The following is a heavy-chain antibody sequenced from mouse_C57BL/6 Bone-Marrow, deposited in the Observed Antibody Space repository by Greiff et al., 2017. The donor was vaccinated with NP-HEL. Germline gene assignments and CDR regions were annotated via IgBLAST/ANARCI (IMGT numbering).Heavy chain of an antibody. V-gene: IGHV1-81*01. J-gene: IGHJ2*01. CDR2: IYPRSGNT. CDR1: GYTFTSYG. CDR3: ARLGTTVVATDY. D-gene: IGHD1-1*01. Sequence: QVQLQQSGAELARPGASVKLSCKASGYTFTSYGISWVKQRTGQGLEWIGEIYPRSGNTYYNEKFKSKATLTVDKSSSTAYMQLSSLTSEDSAVYYCARLGTTVVATDYWGQGTTLTVSS.